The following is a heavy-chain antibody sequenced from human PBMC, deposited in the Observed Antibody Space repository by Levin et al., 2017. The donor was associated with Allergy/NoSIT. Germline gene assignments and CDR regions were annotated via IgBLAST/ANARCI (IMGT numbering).Heavy chain of an antibody. J-gene: IGHJ2*01. D-gene: IGHD3-3*01. Sequence: GGSLRLSCAASGFTFSSYDMHWVRQATGKGLEWVSAIGTAGDTYYPGSVKGRFTISRENAKNSLYLQMNSLRAGDTAVYYCARGGITIVEYFDLWGRGTLVTVSS. V-gene: IGHV3-13*01. CDR1: GFTFSSYD. CDR3: ARGGITIVEYFDL. CDR2: IGTAGDT.